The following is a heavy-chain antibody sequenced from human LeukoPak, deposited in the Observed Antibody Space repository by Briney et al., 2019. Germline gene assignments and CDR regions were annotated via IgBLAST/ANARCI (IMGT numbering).Heavy chain of an antibody. V-gene: IGHV4-34*01. CDR3: ARDPRYYYDSSGIPGWFDP. CDR1: GGSFSGYY. J-gene: IGHJ5*02. CDR2: IYHSGST. Sequence: SETLSLTCAVYGGSFSGYYWSWIRQPPGKGLEWIGSIYHSGSTYYNPSLKSRVTISVDTSKNQFSLKLSSVTAADTAVYYCARDPRYYYDSSGIPGWFDPWGQGTLVTVSS. D-gene: IGHD3-22*01.